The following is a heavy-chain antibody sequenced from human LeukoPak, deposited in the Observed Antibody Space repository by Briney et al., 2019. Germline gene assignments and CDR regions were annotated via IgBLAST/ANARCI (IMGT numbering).Heavy chain of an antibody. Sequence: ASVKVSCKASGYTFTGYYMHWVRQAPGQGLEWMGWINPNRGGTNYAQKFQGRVTMTRDTSISTAYMELSRLRSDDTAVYHCARGGVGATENWFDPWGQGTLVTVSS. D-gene: IGHD1-26*01. V-gene: IGHV1-2*02. CDR1: GYTFTGYY. CDR3: ARGGVGATENWFDP. J-gene: IGHJ5*02. CDR2: INPNRGGT.